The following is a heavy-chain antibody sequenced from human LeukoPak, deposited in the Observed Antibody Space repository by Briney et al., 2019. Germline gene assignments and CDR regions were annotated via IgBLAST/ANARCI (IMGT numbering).Heavy chain of an antibody. J-gene: IGHJ6*02. D-gene: IGHD3-16*01. Sequence: GGSLRLSCAASGFTVSSNYMSWVRQAPGKGLEWVSVIYSGGSTYYADSVKGRFTISRDNSKNTLYLQMNSLRAEDTAVYYCAKIRLMAYYGMDVWGQGTTVTVSS. CDR1: GFTVSSNY. CDR3: AKIRLMAYYGMDV. V-gene: IGHV3-53*01. CDR2: IYSGGST.